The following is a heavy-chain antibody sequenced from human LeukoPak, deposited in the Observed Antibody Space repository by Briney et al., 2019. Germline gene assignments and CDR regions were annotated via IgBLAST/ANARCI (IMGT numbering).Heavy chain of an antibody. CDR2: IYYSGST. V-gene: IGHV4-39*01. CDR1: GGSISSSSYY. J-gene: IGHJ4*02. D-gene: IGHD2-15*01. Sequence: SETLSLTCTVSGGSISSSSYYWGWIRQPPGKGLEWIGSIYYSGSTYYNPSLKSRVTISVDTSKNQFSLKLSSVTAADTAVYYCASRYCSGGSCPFDYWSQGTLVTVSS. CDR3: ASRYCSGGSCPFDY.